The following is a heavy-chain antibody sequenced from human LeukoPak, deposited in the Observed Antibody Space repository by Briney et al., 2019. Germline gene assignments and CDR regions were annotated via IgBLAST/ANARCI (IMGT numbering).Heavy chain of an antibody. Sequence: PGGSLRLSCAASGFTFSSYAMSWVRQAPGKGLEWVSAISGSGGSTYYADSVKGRFTISRDNSKNTLYLQMNSLRAEDTAVYYCAKGWPLLWFAAPLKDYWGQGTLATVSS. V-gene: IGHV3-23*01. J-gene: IGHJ4*02. CDR3: AKGWPLLWFAAPLKDY. CDR2: ISGSGGST. CDR1: GFTFSSYA. D-gene: IGHD3-10*01.